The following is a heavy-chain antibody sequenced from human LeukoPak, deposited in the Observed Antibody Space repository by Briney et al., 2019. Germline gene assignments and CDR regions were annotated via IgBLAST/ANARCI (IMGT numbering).Heavy chain of an antibody. Sequence: PGGSLRLSCTASGFTFGDYAMSWVRQAPGKGLEWVGFIRSKAYGGTTEYAASVKGRFTISRDDSKSIAYLQMNSLKTEGTAVYYCTRVVLWFGEASDYWGQGTLVTVSS. D-gene: IGHD3-10*01. J-gene: IGHJ4*02. V-gene: IGHV3-49*04. CDR2: IRSKAYGGTT. CDR1: GFTFGDYA. CDR3: TRVVLWFGEASDY.